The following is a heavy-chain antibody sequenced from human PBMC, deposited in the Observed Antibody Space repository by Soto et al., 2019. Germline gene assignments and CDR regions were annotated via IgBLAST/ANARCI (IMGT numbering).Heavy chain of an antibody. Sequence: EVQLVESGGGLVQPGGSLRLSCAASGFTVSNNYINWVRQAPGKGLEWVSIIYSGGSTYYADSVKGRFTISRDNSKNTLYLQMPSLRAEDTAVYYCVRSRFVALGVTLVDYWGQGPLVTVSS. CDR3: VRSRFVALGVTLVDY. J-gene: IGHJ4*02. CDR1: GFTVSNNY. CDR2: IYSGGST. V-gene: IGHV3-66*01. D-gene: IGHD3-16*01.